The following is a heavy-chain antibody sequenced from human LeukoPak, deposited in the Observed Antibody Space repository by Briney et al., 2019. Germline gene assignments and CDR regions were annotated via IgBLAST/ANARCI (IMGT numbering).Heavy chain of an antibody. V-gene: IGHV1-58*02. D-gene: IGHD2-21*02. CDR3: AAADCGGDCYSGYAADY. CDR2: IVVGCGNT. CDR1: GFTFTSSA. Sequence: SVKVSCKASGFTFTSSAMQWVRQARGQRLEWIGWIVVGCGNTNYAQKFQERVTITRDMSTSTAYMELSSLRSEDTAVYYCAAADCGGDCYSGYAADYWGQGTLVTVSS. J-gene: IGHJ4*02.